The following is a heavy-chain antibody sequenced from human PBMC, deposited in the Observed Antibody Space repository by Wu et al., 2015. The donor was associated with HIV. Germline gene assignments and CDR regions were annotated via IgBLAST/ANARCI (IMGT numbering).Heavy chain of an antibody. CDR3: ARWLPSWSNYYPSYYFDY. D-gene: IGHD3-3*01. CDR1: GYTFTVYY. J-gene: IGHJ4*02. CDR2: ISPNSGDT. Sequence: QVQLVQSGAEVKMPGASVKVSCKASGYTFTVYYIHWVRQAPGQGLEWLGWISPNSGDTDYAQNFQGRVTMTRDTSISTAYMELSRLRSDDTAVYYCARWLPSWSNYYPSYYFDYWGQGALVTVSS. V-gene: IGHV1-2*02.